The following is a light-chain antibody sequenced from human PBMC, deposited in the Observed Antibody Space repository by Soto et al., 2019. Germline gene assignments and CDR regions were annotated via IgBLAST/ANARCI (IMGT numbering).Light chain of an antibody. CDR1: NSDVGGYNY. J-gene: IGLJ3*02. CDR3: CSYAGSYTLV. V-gene: IGLV2-11*01. CDR2: DVS. Sequence: QSALTQPRSVSGSPGQSVTVACTGTNSDVGGYNYVSWYQQYPGEAPKLMIYDVSKRPSGVPDRFSGSKSGNTASLTISGLRAEDEADYYCCSYAGSYTLVFGGGTKLTVL.